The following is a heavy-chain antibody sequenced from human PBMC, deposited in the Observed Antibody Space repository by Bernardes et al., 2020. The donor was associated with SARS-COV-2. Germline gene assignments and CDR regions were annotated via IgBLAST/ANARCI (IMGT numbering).Heavy chain of an antibody. J-gene: IGHJ6*02. Sequence: SETLSRTCTVSGGSINSYYWSWIRQPAGQGLEWIGRIYTSGSTNYNPSLKSRVTMSVDTSKNQFSLKLTSVTAADTAVYYCARDFRSADYGYYNGMDVWGQGATVTVSS. D-gene: IGHD3-16*01. CDR1: GGSINSYY. CDR2: IYTSGST. V-gene: IGHV4-4*07. CDR3: ARDFRSADYGYYNGMDV.